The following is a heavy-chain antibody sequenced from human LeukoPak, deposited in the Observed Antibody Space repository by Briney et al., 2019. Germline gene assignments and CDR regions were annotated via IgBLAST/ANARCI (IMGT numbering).Heavy chain of an antibody. V-gene: IGHV4-31*03. Sequence: SQTLSLTCTVSGGSISSGGYYWSWIRQHPGKGLEWIGYIYYSGSTYDNPSLKSRVTISADTSKNQFSLKLSFVTAADTAVYYCARGRTEENHFGVVIYYYYGVDVWGQGTTVTVSS. D-gene: IGHD3-3*01. CDR1: GGSISSGGYY. CDR3: ARGRTEENHFGVVIYYYYGVDV. J-gene: IGHJ6*02. CDR2: IYYSGST.